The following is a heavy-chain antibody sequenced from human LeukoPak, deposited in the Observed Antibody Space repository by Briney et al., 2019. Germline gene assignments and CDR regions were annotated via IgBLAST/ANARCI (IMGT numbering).Heavy chain of an antibody. D-gene: IGHD3-3*01. V-gene: IGHV6-1*01. CDR2: TYYRSKWYN. CDR3: ARDRGTADFWSGYPRHNWFDP. J-gene: IGHJ5*02. Sequence: SQTLSLTCAISGDSVSSNSAAWNWIRQSPSRGLEWLGRTYYRSKWYNDYAVSVKSRITINPDTSKNQFSLQLNFVTPEDTAVYYCARDRGTADFWSGYPRHNWFDPWGQGTLVTVSS. CDR1: GDSVSSNSAA.